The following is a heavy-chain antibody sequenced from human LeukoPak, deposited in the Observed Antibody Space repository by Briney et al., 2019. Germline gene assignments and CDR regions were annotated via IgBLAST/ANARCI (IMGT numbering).Heavy chain of an antibody. J-gene: IGHJ4*02. Sequence: GGSLRLSCAASGFTFSSYGMDWVRQAPGKGLEWVANIREDESEKNYVDSVKGRFTISRDNAKNSLYLQMNSLRAEDTAVYYCATNADYVAVDYWGQGTLVTVSS. CDR2: IREDESEK. CDR1: GFTFSSYG. CDR3: ATNADYVAVDY. D-gene: IGHD2-8*01. V-gene: IGHV3-7*01.